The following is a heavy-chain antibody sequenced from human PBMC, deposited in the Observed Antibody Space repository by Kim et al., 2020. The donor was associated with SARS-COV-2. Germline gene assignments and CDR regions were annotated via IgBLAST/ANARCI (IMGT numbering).Heavy chain of an antibody. D-gene: IGHD3-10*01. Sequence: ASVKVSCKASGYTFISYYMHWVRQAPGQGLEWMGIINPSGGSTSYAQKFQGRVTMTRDTSTSTVYMELSSLRSEDTAVYYCARGGQGRGSGSYYRFSPDYWGQGTLVAVSS. CDR1: GYTFISYY. CDR3: ARGGQGRGSGSYYRFSPDY. V-gene: IGHV1-46*01. CDR2: INPSGGST. J-gene: IGHJ4*02.